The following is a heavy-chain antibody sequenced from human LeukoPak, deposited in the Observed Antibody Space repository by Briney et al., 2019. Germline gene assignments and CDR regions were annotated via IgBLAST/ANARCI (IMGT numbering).Heavy chain of an antibody. J-gene: IGHJ4*02. D-gene: IGHD5-18*01. CDR1: GGTFSSYA. V-gene: IGHV1-69*06. CDR2: IIPIFGTA. CDR3: ARVVDTAMVHYFDY. Sequence: SVKVSCKASGGTFSSYAISWVRQAPGHGLERMGGIIPIFGTANYAQKFQGRVTITADKSTSTAYMELSSLRSEDTAVYYCARVVDTAMVHYFDYWGQGTLATVSS.